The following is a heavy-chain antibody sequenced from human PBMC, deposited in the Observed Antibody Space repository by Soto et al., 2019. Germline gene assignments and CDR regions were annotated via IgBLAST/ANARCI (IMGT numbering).Heavy chain of an antibody. Sequence: QVQLVQSGAEVKKPGSSVKVSCKTSGGTFSSYAISWVRQAPGQGLEWMGGIIPMFGTANYAQKFQGRVTITANDSPSTAYMELSSRRSEDTAVYCCARSRANYYDSRGYYYSTFDYWGQGTLVTVSS. CDR1: GGTFSSYA. J-gene: IGHJ4*02. CDR2: IIPMFGTA. D-gene: IGHD3-22*01. CDR3: ARSRANYYDSRGYYYSTFDY. V-gene: IGHV1-69*12.